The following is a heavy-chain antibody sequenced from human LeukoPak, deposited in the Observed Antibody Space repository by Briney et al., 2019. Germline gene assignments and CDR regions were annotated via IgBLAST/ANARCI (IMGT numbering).Heavy chain of an antibody. D-gene: IGHD1-26*01. CDR1: GGSFSGYY. J-gene: IGHJ4*02. Sequence: PSETLSLTCAVYGGSFSGYYWSWIRQPPGKGLEWIGEINHSGSTSYNPSLKSRVTISVDTSKNQFSLKLSSVTAADTAVYYCARSRRGWELLMIDYWGQGTLVTVSS. V-gene: IGHV4-34*01. CDR2: INHSGST. CDR3: ARSRRGWELLMIDY.